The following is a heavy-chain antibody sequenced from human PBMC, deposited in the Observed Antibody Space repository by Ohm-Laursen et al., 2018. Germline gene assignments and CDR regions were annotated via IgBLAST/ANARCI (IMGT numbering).Heavy chain of an antibody. Sequence: SLRLSRAASGFTFSNAWMSWVRQAPGKGLEWVGRIKSKTDGGTTDYAAPVKGRFTISRDDSKNRLYLQMNSLKTEDTAVYYCTHYYDSSGYYSGAAEYFQHWGQGTLVTVSS. CDR2: IKSKTDGGTT. V-gene: IGHV3-15*01. CDR1: GFTFSNAW. D-gene: IGHD3-22*01. CDR3: THYYDSSGYYSGAAEYFQH. J-gene: IGHJ1*01.